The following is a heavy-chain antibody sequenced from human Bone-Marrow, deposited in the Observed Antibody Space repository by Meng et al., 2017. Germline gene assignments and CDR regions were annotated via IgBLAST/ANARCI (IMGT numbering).Heavy chain of an antibody. D-gene: IGHD2-15*01. CDR1: GFTFSDYY. CDR3: ARDWPYCSGGSCDSRKGLDYFDY. V-gene: IGHV3-11*01. J-gene: IGHJ4*02. Sequence: GGSLRLACAASGFTFSDYYTSWIRQAPGKGLEWVSYMRSSGSTIYYAGSVKGRFTISKDNAKNSLYLQMNSLIAEDTAVYYWARDWPYCSGGSCDSRKGLDYFDYWGQGTLVTVSS. CDR2: MRSSGSTI.